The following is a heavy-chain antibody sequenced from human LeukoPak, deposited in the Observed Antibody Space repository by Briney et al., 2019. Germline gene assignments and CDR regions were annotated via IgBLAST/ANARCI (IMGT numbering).Heavy chain of an antibody. CDR1: GYTFTSYA. CDR2: INTNTGNP. J-gene: IGHJ4*02. Sequence: RASVKVSCKASGYTFTSYAMSWVRQAPGQGLEWMGWINTNTGNPTYAQGFTGRFVFSLDTSVSTAYLQISSLKAEDTAVYYCAIMWLFKGLLWGQGTLVTVSS. CDR3: AIMWLFKGLL. D-gene: IGHD3-22*01. V-gene: IGHV7-4-1*02.